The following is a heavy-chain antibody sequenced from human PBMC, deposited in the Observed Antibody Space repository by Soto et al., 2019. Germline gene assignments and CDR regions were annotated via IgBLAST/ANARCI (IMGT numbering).Heavy chain of an antibody. V-gene: IGHV1-2*04. CDR3: ARNVGGPRGQQLVLGRLDYYYGMDV. CDR2: INPNSGGT. Sequence: ASVKVSCKASGYTFTGYYMHWVRQAPGQGLEWMGWINPNSGGTNYAQKFQGWVTMTRDTSISTAYMELSRLRSDDTAVYYCARNVGGPRGQQLVLGRLDYYYGMDVWGQGTTVTVSS. D-gene: IGHD6-13*01. J-gene: IGHJ6*02. CDR1: GYTFTGYY.